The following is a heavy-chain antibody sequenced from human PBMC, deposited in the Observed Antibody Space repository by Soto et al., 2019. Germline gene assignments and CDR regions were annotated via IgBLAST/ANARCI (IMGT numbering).Heavy chain of an antibody. V-gene: IGHV1-8*01. CDR2: MNPNSDT. CDR1: GYTFTRLD. J-gene: IGHJ5*02. D-gene: IGHD3-3*01. Sequence: ASVKVSCKASGYTFTRLDVNWVRQASGQGLEWMGWMNPNSDTGFAQKFQGRVTLTRDISISTAYMELSSLRFEDSAVYYCARYEKGVGFTSWGQGTLVTVSS. CDR3: ARYEKGVGFTS.